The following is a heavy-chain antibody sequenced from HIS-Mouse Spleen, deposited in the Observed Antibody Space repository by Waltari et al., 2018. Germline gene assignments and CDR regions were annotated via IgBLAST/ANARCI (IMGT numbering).Heavy chain of an antibody. V-gene: IGHV4-39*07. J-gene: IGHJ4*02. D-gene: IGHD5-18*01. CDR2: IYYSGST. CDR3: ASCVDTALNYFDY. CDR1: GGPISSSSYY. Sequence: QLQLQESGPGLVKPSETLSLTCTVPGGPISSSSYYWGWTRQPPGKGLEWIGSIYYSGSTYYNPSLKSRVTISVDTSKNQFSLKLSSVTAADTAVYYCASCVDTALNYFDYWGQGTLVTVSS.